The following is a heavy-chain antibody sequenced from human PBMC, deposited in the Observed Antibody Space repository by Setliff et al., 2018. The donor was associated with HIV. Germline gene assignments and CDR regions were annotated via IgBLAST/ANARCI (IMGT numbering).Heavy chain of an antibody. J-gene: IGHJ4*02. CDR1: GYSFISHW. V-gene: IGHV5-51*01. D-gene: IGHD5-12*01. CDR2: IFPADSDT. Sequence: GESLKISCEGSGYSFISHWISWVRQMPGRGLEWMGIIFPADSDTTYSPSFQGQVTISADKSISTAYLQWSRLKASDTAMYYCARHGPMRDGYNHGAFDYWGQGTPVTVSS. CDR3: ARHGPMRDGYNHGAFDY.